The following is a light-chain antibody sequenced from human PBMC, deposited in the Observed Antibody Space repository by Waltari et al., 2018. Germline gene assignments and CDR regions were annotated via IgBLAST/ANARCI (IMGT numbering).Light chain of an antibody. CDR3: TSYTTSSTPHVV. J-gene: IGLJ2*01. CDR2: DVS. Sequence: QSALTQPASVSGSPGQSLTISCTGTNTDVGGSNYVPWYQHHPGKAPKLMIYDVSNRPSGISYRFSGSKSGNTASLTISGLQAEDEADYYCTSYTTSSTPHVVFGGGTKLSVL. CDR1: NTDVGGSNY. V-gene: IGLV2-14*03.